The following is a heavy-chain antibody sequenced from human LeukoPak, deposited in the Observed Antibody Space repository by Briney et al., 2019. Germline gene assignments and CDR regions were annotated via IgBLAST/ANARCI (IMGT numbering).Heavy chain of an antibody. V-gene: IGHV3-21*01. J-gene: IGHJ4*02. D-gene: IGHD2-2*01. Sequence: KPEGSLRLSCAASGFTFSSYSMNWVRQAPGKGLEWVSSISSSSSYIYYADSVKGRFTISRDNAKNSLYLQMNSLRAEDTAVYYCARGGKYCSSTSCPFDYWGQGTLVTVSS. CDR1: GFTFSSYS. CDR3: ARGGKYCSSTSCPFDY. CDR2: ISSSSSYI.